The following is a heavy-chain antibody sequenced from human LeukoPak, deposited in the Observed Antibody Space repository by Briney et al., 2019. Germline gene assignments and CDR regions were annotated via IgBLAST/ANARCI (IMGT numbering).Heavy chain of an antibody. V-gene: IGHV3-74*01. Sequence: GGSLRLSCAASGFTFRDYWMHWVRQTPGRGLVWVSRISYDGGGTNYADSVKGRFTISRDNAKNTLYLQMNSLRVEDTAVYYCVRNMVRGVVYFDSWGQGALVTVSS. D-gene: IGHD3-10*01. CDR1: GFTFRDYW. CDR2: ISYDGGGT. CDR3: VRNMVRGVVYFDS. J-gene: IGHJ4*02.